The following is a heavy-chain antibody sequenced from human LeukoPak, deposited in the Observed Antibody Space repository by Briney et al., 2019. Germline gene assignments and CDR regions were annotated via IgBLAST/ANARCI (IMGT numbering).Heavy chain of an antibody. D-gene: IGHD5-18*01. J-gene: IGHJ4*02. CDR2: VKSDGSDT. CDR1: GSTFSRYW. CDR3: AKGPRGYSYGSNFDY. V-gene: IGHV3-74*01. Sequence: GGSLRLSCAASGSTFSRYWMHWVRQAPGKGLVWVSRVKSDGSDTIYVDSVKGRFTISRDNSKNTLYLQMNSLRAEDTAVYYCAKGPRGYSYGSNFDYWGQGTLVTVSS.